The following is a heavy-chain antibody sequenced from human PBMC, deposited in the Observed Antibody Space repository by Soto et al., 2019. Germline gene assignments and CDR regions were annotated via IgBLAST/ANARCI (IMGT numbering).Heavy chain of an antibody. D-gene: IGHD5-18*01. V-gene: IGHV5-51*01. CDR3: ASKDKRGYFNWFDP. Sequence: PGESLKISCQGSEDMFANHWIGWVRQMPGKGLEWMGIIYFRDSDVRYSPSFHGHVTISADKPSHSVSLHWSSLKASDTAVYSCASKDKRGYFNWFDPWGQGTLVTVSS. CDR1: EDMFANHW. J-gene: IGHJ5*02. CDR2: IYFRDSDV.